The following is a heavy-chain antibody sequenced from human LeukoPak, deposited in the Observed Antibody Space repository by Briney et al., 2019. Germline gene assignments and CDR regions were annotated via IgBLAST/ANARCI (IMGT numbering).Heavy chain of an antibody. J-gene: IGHJ3*02. D-gene: IGHD3-9*01. V-gene: IGHV1-8*01. CDR2: MNPNSGNT. Sequence: ASVMVSCKASGYTFTSYDINWVRQATGQGLEWMGWMNPNSGNTGYAQKFQGRVTMTRNTSISTAYMELSSLRSEDTAVYYCARGGRYFDWLSLWGDAFDIWGQGTMVTVSS. CDR1: GYTFTSYD. CDR3: ARGGRYFDWLSLWGDAFDI.